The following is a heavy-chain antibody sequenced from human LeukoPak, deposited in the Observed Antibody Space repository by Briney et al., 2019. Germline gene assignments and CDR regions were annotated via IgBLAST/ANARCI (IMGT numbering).Heavy chain of an antibody. Sequence: WMSWVRQAPGXGLEWVAHIKQDGREKYYVDSVKGRFTISRDNAKNSLYLQMNSLRAEDTAVYYCARVGDSSGYYYPGDFDYWGQGTLVTVSS. V-gene: IGHV3-7*01. CDR1: W. CDR3: ARVGDSSGYYYPGDFDY. D-gene: IGHD3-22*01. J-gene: IGHJ4*02. CDR2: IKQDGREK.